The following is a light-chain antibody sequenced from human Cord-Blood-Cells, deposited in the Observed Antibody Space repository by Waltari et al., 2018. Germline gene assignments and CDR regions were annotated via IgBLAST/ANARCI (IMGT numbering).Light chain of an antibody. CDR2: DAS. J-gene: IGKJ1*01. V-gene: IGKV1-5*01. CDR3: QQYNSYSPEWT. CDR1: QSISSW. Sequence: DIQMTQSPSTLSASVGDRVTITCRASQSISSWLAWYQQKPGKAPKLLIYDASSLESGVPSRFSVSGSGTEFTLTISSLQPDDFATYYCQQYNSYSPEWTFGQGTKVEIK.